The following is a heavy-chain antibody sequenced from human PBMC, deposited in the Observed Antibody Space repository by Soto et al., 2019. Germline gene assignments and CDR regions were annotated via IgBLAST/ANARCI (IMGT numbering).Heavy chain of an antibody. J-gene: IGHJ5*02. CDR3: ARERSAAGTGWFDP. D-gene: IGHD6-13*01. V-gene: IGHV1-8*01. Sequence: QVQLVQSGAEVKKPGASVKVSCKASGYTFTSYDINWVRQATGQGLEWMGWMNPNSGNTDYAQKFQGRVTMTRNTSISTAYMELSSLRSEDTAVHYCARERSAAGTGWFDPWGQGTLVTVSS. CDR1: GYTFTSYD. CDR2: MNPNSGNT.